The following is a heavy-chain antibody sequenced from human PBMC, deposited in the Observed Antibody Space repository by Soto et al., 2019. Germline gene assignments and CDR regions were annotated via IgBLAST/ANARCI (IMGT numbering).Heavy chain of an antibody. CDR3: TPDLKAVTSARYFQH. V-gene: IGHV3-15*01. D-gene: IGHD4-4*01. CDR1: GFTFSNAW. Sequence: RGSLRLSCAASGFTFSNAWMSWVRQAPGKGLEWVGRIKSKTDGGTTDYAAPVKGRFTISRDDSKNTLYLQMNSLKTEDTAVYYFTPDLKAVTSARYFQHWGQGTLVTVSS. J-gene: IGHJ1*01. CDR2: IKSKTDGGTT.